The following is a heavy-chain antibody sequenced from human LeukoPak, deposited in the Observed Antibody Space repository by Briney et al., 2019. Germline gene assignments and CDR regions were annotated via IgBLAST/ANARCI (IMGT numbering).Heavy chain of an antibody. CDR3: AKEDSSSSDY. Sequence: GGSLRLSCAASGFTFSSYGMHWVRQAPGKGLEWVAFIRYDGSNKYYAGSVKGRFTISRDNSKNTLYLQMNSLRAEDTAVYYCAKEDSSSSDYWGQGTLVTVSS. CDR2: IRYDGSNK. D-gene: IGHD6-6*01. CDR1: GFTFSSYG. V-gene: IGHV3-30*02. J-gene: IGHJ4*02.